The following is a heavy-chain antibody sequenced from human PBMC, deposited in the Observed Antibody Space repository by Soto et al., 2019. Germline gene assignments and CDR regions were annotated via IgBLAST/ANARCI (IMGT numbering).Heavy chain of an antibody. CDR1: GFNFNSYS. D-gene: IGHD2-15*01. V-gene: IGHV3-21*01. Sequence: EVQLVESGGGLVKPGGSLRLSCAASGFNFNSYSINWVRQAPGKRLEWLSSISSSGYIFSTDSVRGRFTISGDNAKNSVYLQINSLIAEDTAVYFCARDCSGGSCYPGMDVWGQGTTGTVSS. CDR3: ARDCSGGSCYPGMDV. J-gene: IGHJ6*02. CDR2: ISSSGYI.